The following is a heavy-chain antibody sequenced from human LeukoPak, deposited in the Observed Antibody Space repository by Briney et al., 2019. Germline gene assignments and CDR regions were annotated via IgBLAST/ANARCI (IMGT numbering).Heavy chain of an antibody. J-gene: IGHJ4*02. CDR1: GFTFINYW. V-gene: IGHV3-7*01. CDR2: IKQDGSET. D-gene: IGHD4-17*01. Sequence: GGSLRLSCAASGFTFINYWMGWVRQAPGKGLEWVANIKQDGSETYYVDSVKGRFTISRDNAKNSLYLQMNSLRAEDTAVYYCARDFTTVIDYWGQGTLVTVSS. CDR3: ARDFTTVIDY.